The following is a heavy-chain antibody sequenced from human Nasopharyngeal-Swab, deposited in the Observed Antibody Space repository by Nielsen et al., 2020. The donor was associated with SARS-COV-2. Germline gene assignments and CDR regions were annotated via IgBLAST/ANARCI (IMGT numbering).Heavy chain of an antibody. V-gene: IGHV3-7*01. CDR1: GFTFGTYW. D-gene: IGHD2-15*01. Sequence: GGSLRLSCAASGFTFGTYWMTWVRQAPGKGLEWVANIKQDGSEKYYVDSVKGRFTIPRDNAKNSLYLQMNSLRAEDTAVYYCARVGWWFHYYFDYWGQGTLATVSS. J-gene: IGHJ4*02. CDR3: ARVGWWFHYYFDY. CDR2: IKQDGSEK.